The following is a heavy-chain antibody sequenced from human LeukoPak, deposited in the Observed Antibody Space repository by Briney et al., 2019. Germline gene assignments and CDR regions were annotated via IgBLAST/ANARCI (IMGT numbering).Heavy chain of an antibody. D-gene: IGHD2-15*01. CDR1: GGSFSGYY. J-gene: IGHJ3*02. CDR2: INHSGST. Sequence: WETLSLTCAVYGGSFSGYYWSWIRQPPGKGLEWNGQINHSGSTNYNPSLRSRVTISVDTSKNQFSLKLSSVTAADTAVYYCARELCSGGSCNAAFDIWGQGTIVTVSS. V-gene: IGHV4-34*01. CDR3: ARELCSGGSCNAAFDI.